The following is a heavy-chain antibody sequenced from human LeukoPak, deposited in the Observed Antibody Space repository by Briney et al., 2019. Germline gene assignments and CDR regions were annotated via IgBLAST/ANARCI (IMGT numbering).Heavy chain of an antibody. CDR3: AKGYSVDTAMADESYYFDY. CDR1: GFTFSSYG. CDR2: ISYDGSNK. J-gene: IGHJ4*02. D-gene: IGHD5-18*01. V-gene: IGHV3-30*18. Sequence: GGSLRLSCAASGFTFSSYGMHRVRQAPGKGLEWVAVISYDGSNKYYADSVKGRFTISRDNSKNTLYLQMNSLRAEDTAVYYCAKGYSVDTAMADESYYFDYWGQGTLVTVSS.